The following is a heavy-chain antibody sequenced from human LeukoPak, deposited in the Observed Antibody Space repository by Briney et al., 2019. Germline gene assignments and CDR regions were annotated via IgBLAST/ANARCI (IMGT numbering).Heavy chain of an antibody. V-gene: IGHV4-59*01. J-gene: IGHJ4*02. CDR3: ARGAFWSPNHYFDY. CDR2: IYYSGST. D-gene: IGHD3-3*01. CDR1: GGSISSYY. Sequence: PSETLSLTCTVSGGSISSYYWSWLRQPPGKGLEWIGYIYYSGSTNYNPSLKSRVTISVDTSKNQFSLKLSSVTAADTAVYYCARGAFWSPNHYFDYWGQGTLVTVSS.